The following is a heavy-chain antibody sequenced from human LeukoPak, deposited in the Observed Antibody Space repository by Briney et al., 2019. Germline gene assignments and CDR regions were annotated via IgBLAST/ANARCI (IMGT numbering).Heavy chain of an antibody. J-gene: IGHJ4*02. CDR2: IYTSGST. D-gene: IGHD6-13*01. CDR3: ARGDLYSSSWYN. CDR1: GGSISSGSYS. V-gene: IGHV4-61*02. Sequence: SETLSLTCTVSGGSISSGSYSWSWIRQPAGKGLEWIGRIYTSGSTNYNPSLKSRVTISVDTSKSQFSLKLSSVTAADTAVYYCARGDLYSSSWYNWGQGTLVTVSS.